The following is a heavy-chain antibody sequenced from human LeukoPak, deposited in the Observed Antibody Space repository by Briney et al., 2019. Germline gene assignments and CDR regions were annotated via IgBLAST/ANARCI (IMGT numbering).Heavy chain of an antibody. J-gene: IGHJ3*01. CDR2: INSDGSST. V-gene: IGHV3-23*01. CDR1: GLPFSGYG. D-gene: IGHD5-18*01. Sequence: PGGSLGPSVPALGLPFSGYGCNWVGKAPGKGRGGVSGINSDGSSTYYADSVKGRFTISRDNSKNTLYLQMNSLRAEGTAVYYCAKCVGYSYGLDAFDVWGQGTMVTVSS. CDR3: AKCVGYSYGLDAFDV.